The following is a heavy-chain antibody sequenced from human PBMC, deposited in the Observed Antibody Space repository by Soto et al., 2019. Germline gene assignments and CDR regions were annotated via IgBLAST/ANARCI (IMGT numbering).Heavy chain of an antibody. CDR2: ISPKSGAT. CDR3: GKGRSGEVGVFY. J-gene: IGHJ4*02. D-gene: IGHD1-26*01. CDR1: GYTFTGYY. Sequence: QVQLVQSGAEVKESGASVKVSCKASGYTFTGYYIHWVRQAPGQGPEWVGEISPKSGATRYAQKFQGRATMTKDTSISTVYMELRNLRPHDTAVYYCGKGRSGEVGVFYWGQGTLVTVHS. V-gene: IGHV1-2*02.